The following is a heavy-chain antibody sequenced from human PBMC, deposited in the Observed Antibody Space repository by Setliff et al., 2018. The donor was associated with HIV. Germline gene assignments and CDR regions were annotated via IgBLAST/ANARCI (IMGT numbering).Heavy chain of an antibody. CDR3: ARDFEASYCGGDCYSGWFDS. J-gene: IGHJ5*01. CDR2: IHYRGST. CDR1: GGSIRSHY. D-gene: IGHD2-21*01. V-gene: IGHV4-59*11. Sequence: SETLSLTCTVSGGSIRSHYWNWIRQSPGKGLEWIGYIHYRGSTNYNPSLKSRVIISVDMSKNQFSLKLTSVTAADTAVYYYARDFEASYCGGDCYSGWFDSWGQGILVTVSS.